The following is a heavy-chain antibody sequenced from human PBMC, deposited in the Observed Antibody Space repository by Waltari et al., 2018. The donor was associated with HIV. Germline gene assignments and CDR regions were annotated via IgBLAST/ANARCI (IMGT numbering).Heavy chain of an antibody. J-gene: IGHJ4*02. CDR2: ISGSGGST. V-gene: IGHV3-23*01. CDR3: AKSDGMVRGVPYPFDY. CDR1: GFTFSSYA. D-gene: IGHD3-10*01. Sequence: EVQLLESGGGLVQPGGSLRLSCAASGFTFSSYAMSWVRQAPGKGLEWVSAISGSGGSTYYADSVKGRFTISRDNSKNTLYLQMNSLRAEDTAVYYCAKSDGMVRGVPYPFDYWGQGTLVTVSS.